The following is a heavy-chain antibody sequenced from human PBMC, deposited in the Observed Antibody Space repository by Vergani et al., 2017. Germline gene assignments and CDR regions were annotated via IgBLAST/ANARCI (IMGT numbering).Heavy chain of an antibody. CDR3: ARGKGTRGYGSGSYYPY. Sequence: QVQLVQSGAEVKKPGASVKVSCKASGYTFINYYIHWVRQAPGQGLEWMGIINPSGGSTSYAQKFQGRVTMTRDTSTSTVYMELSSLRSEDTAVYYCARGKGTRGYGSGSYYPYWGQGTLVTVSS. J-gene: IGHJ4*02. D-gene: IGHD3-10*01. CDR1: GYTFINYY. V-gene: IGHV1-46*01. CDR2: INPSGGST.